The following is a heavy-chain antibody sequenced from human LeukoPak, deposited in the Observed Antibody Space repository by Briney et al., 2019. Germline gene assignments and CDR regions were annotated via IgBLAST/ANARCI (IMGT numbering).Heavy chain of an antibody. CDR2: IKQDGNEK. CDR3: ARDTCSGGSCYSGDYYYYMDV. CDR1: GFTFRTYW. V-gene: IGHV3-7*01. Sequence: GGSLRLSCAASGFTFRTYWMSWVRQAPGKGLEWVANIKQDGNEKYYVDSVKGRFTISRDNAKNSLDLQMNSLRAEDTAVYYCARDTCSGGSCYSGDYYYYMDVWGKGTTVTISS. D-gene: IGHD2-15*01. J-gene: IGHJ6*03.